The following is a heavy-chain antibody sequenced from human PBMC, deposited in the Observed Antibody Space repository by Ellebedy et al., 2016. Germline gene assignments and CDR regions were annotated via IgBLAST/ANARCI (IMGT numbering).Heavy chain of an antibody. J-gene: IGHJ3*01. V-gene: IGHV4-59*02. CDR3: AKWNVDWYAFDV. CDR1: GGSVSSDY. Sequence: GSLRLSCDVSGGSVSSDYWNWIRRPPGKGLEWIGYVLHTGTTNYNPSLKSRVTMSVDTSKSQISLRLTSVTAADTAVYYCAKWNVDWYAFDVWGQGTLVTVSS. D-gene: IGHD1-1*01. CDR2: VLHTGTT.